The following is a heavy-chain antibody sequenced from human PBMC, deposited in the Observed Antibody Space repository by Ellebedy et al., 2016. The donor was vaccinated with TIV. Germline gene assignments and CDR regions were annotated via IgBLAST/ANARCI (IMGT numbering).Heavy chain of an antibody. J-gene: IGHJ4*02. D-gene: IGHD5-24*01. Sequence: AASVKVSCKASGYAFSGYDMNWVRQAPGRGLEWMGWINTATGSPTYAQGFTGRFVFSLDTSVTTSYLEITSLEAEDTAVYFCARDFPAHGVCDNWGQGTLVTVSS. V-gene: IGHV7-4-1*02. CDR2: INTATGSP. CDR1: GYAFSGYD. CDR3: ARDFPAHGVCDN.